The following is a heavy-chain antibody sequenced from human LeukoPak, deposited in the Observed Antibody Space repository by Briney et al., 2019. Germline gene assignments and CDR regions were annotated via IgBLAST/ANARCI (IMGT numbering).Heavy chain of an antibody. CDR3: ARDLSARYSDTSGYSPSDY. J-gene: IGHJ4*02. Sequence: VASVKVSCKASGYTFSTYGISWVRQAPGQGPEWMGWISAYNGNTYYAQKLQGRVTMTTDTSTNTAFMELRGLRSYDTAVYYCARDLSARYSDTSGYSPSDYWGQGSLVTVSP. CDR2: ISAYNGNT. V-gene: IGHV1-18*01. D-gene: IGHD3-22*01. CDR1: GYTFSTYG.